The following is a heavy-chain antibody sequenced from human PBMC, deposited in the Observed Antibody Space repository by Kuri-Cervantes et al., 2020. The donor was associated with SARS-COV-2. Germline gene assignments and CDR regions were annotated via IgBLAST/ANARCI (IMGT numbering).Heavy chain of an antibody. J-gene: IGHJ4*02. CDR1: GDSISSYY. D-gene: IGHD2-21*01. V-gene: IGHV4-59*01. CDR3: ARATSYCGGDCYIFDY. CDR2: IFYSGST. Sequence: GSLRLSCTVSGDSISSYYWGWIRQPPGRGLEWIGYIFYSGSTNYNPSLKSRVTISVDTSKNQFSLRLNPVTAADTAVYYCARATSYCGGDCYIFDYWGQGTLVTVSS.